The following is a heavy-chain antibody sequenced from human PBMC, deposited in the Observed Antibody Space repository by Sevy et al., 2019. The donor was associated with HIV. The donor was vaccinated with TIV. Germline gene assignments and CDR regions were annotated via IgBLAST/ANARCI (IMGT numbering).Heavy chain of an antibody. D-gene: IGHD6-19*01. J-gene: IGHJ1*01. CDR2: ISSSGSTI. V-gene: IGHV3-11*04. Sequence: GGSLRLSCAASGFTFSDYYMSWIRQAPGKGLEWVSYISSSGSTIYYADSVKGRFTISRDNAKNSLYLQMNSLRAEDTAVYYCARSAGPKTSWGLYSNGWYSYFQHWGQGTLVTVSS. CDR3: ARSAGPKTSWGLYSNGWYSYFQH. CDR1: GFTFSDYY.